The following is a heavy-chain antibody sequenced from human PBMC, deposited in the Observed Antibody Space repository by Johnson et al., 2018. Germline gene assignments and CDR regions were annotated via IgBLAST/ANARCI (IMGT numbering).Heavy chain of an antibody. CDR2: INHSGST. CDR3: ARALYGDYGIYYYYYGMDV. D-gene: IGHD4-17*01. V-gene: IGHV4-34*01. J-gene: IGHJ6*02. CDR1: GGSFSGYY. Sequence: QVQLQQWGAGLLKPSETLSLTCAVYGGSFSGYYWSWIRQPPGKGLEWIGEINHSGSTNYNPSPKSRVTISLDTSKNQLYLKLNSVTAADPAGYYCARALYGDYGIYYYYYGMDVWGQGTTVTVSS.